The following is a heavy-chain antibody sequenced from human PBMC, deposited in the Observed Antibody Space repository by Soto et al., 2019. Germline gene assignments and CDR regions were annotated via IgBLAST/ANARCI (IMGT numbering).Heavy chain of an antibody. CDR3: ARDHIQGITIFGVVTSLYYYGMDV. CDR2: INSDGSST. D-gene: IGHD3-3*01. Sequence: GSLRLSCAASGFTFSSYWMHWVRQAPGKGLVWVSRINSDGSSTSYADSVKGRFTISRDNAKNTLYLQMNSLRAEDTAVYYCARDHIQGITIFGVVTSLYYYGMDVWGQGTTVTVSS. J-gene: IGHJ6*02. V-gene: IGHV3-74*01. CDR1: GFTFSSYW.